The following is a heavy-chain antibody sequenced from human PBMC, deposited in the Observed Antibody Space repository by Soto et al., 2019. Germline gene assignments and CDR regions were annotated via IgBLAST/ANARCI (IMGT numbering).Heavy chain of an antibody. D-gene: IGHD6-19*01. CDR2: INPSGGST. V-gene: IGHV1-46*03. J-gene: IGHJ5*02. CDR1: GYTFTSYY. Sequence: QVQLVQSGAEVKKPGASVKVSCKASGYTFTSYYMHWVRQAPGQGLGWMGIINPSGGSTSYAQKFQGRVTMTRDTSTSTVYMELSSLRSEDTAVYYCARARPYSSGSTGWFDPWGQGTLVTVSS. CDR3: ARARPYSSGSTGWFDP.